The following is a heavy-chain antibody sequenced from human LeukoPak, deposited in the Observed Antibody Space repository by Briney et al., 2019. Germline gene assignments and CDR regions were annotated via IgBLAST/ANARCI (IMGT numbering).Heavy chain of an antibody. CDR3: ARVPTTGKGAFDI. D-gene: IGHD1-1*01. CDR2: IIPIFGTA. CDR1: GGTFSSYA. J-gene: IGHJ3*02. Sequence: SVKVSCKASGGTFSSYAISWVRQAPGQGLEWMGGIIPIFGTANYAQKFQGRVTITTDESTSTAYMELRSLRSDDTAVYYCARVPTTGKGAFDIWGQGTMVTVSS. V-gene: IGHV1-69*05.